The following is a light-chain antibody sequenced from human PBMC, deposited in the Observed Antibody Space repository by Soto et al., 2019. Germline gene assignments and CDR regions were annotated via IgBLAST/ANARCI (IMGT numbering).Light chain of an antibody. CDR3: SSYTGTSTVL. V-gene: IGLV2-14*03. Sequence: QSALTQPASVSGSPGQSITISCTGTSSDVGGYNYVSWYQQHPGKAPKLMIYDVTTRPSGVSNRFSGSKSGNTASLTISGLQAEDEADYYCSSYTGTSTVLFGGGTKLTFL. CDR2: DVT. J-gene: IGLJ3*02. CDR1: SSDVGGYNY.